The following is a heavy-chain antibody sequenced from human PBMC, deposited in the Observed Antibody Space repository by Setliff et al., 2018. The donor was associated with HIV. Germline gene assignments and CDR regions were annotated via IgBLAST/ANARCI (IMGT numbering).Heavy chain of an antibody. CDR3: ARITMVRGVIRNDAFDI. D-gene: IGHD3-10*01. V-gene: IGHV3-23*01. CDR1: GFTFSSYA. J-gene: IGHJ3*02. CDR2: ISGSGGST. Sequence: PGGSLRLSCAASGFTFSSYAMSWVRQAPGKGLEWVSAISGSGGSTYYADSVNGRFTISRDNSKNTLYLQMNSLRAEDTAVYYCARITMVRGVIRNDAFDIWGQGTMVTVSS.